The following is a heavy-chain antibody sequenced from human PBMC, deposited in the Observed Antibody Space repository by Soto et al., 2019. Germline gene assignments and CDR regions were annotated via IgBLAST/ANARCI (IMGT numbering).Heavy chain of an antibody. V-gene: IGHV4-59*01. CDR1: GGSISSYY. J-gene: IGHJ4*02. CDR3: ASTPAYYYDSSGYLDY. CDR2: IYYSGST. Sequence: PSETLSLTCTVSGGSISSYYWSWIRQPPGKGLEWIGYIYYSGSTNYNPSLKSRVTISVDTSKNQFSLKLSSVTAANTAVYYRASTPAYYYDSSGYLDYWGQGTLVTVSS. D-gene: IGHD3-22*01.